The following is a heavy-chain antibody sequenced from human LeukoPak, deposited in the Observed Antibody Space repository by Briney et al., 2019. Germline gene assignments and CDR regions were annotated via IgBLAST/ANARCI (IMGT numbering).Heavy chain of an antibody. CDR1: GFTFSDYW. D-gene: IGHD3-10*01. CDR2: IKQDGSDK. CDR3: ARSLWPADY. V-gene: IGHV3-7*01. Sequence: GGSLRLSXAASGFTFSDYWMSWVRQAPGKGLEWVADIKQDGSDKKYVDSVKGRFTISRDNAKKSLYLQMDSLRAEDTAVYYCARSLWPADYWGQGTLVTVSS. J-gene: IGHJ4*02.